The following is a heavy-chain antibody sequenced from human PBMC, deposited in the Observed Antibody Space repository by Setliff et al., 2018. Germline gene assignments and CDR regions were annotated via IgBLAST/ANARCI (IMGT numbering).Heavy chain of an antibody. CDR3: TRGGERYHTAN. V-gene: IGHV4-28*03. Sequence: SETLSLTCAVSGVSVNSLTWWSWVRQTPGKGLEWIGFIYHDGNPKFNPSVNYNPSLKSRVTMSIDKSKNQFSLNLRSVTAADTAVNYCTRGGERYHTANWGQGLLVTVSS. J-gene: IGHJ4*02. CDR1: GVSVNSLTW. CDR2: IYHDGNP. D-gene: IGHD2-2*01.